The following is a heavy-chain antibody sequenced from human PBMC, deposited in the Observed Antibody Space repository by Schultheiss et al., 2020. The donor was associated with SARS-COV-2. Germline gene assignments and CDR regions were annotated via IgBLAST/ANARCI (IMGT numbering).Heavy chain of an antibody. CDR3: AKAGGGSRSY. CDR1: GFTVSSNY. D-gene: IGHD2-2*01. V-gene: IGHV3-53*01. Sequence: GESLKISCAASGFTVSSNYMSWVRQAPGKGLEWVSVIYSGGSTYYADSVKGRFTISRDNSKNTLYLQMNSLRAEDTAVYYCAKAGGGSRSYWGQGTLVTVSS. CDR2: IYSGGST. J-gene: IGHJ4*02.